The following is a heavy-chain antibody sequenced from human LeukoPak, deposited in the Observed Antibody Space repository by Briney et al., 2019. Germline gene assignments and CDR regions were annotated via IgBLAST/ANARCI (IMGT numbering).Heavy chain of an antibody. D-gene: IGHD2-2*01. CDR3: AREYCSSTSCRWGYYYYGMDV. CDR2: ISSNGGST. CDR1: GFPFSSYA. V-gene: IGHV3-64*01. J-gene: IGHJ6*02. Sequence: QPGGSLRLSCAASGFPFSSYAMHWVRQAPGKGLEYVSAISSNGGSTYYANSVKGRFTISRDNSKNTLYLQMGSLRAEDMAVYYCAREYCSSTSCRWGYYYYGMDVWGQGTTVTVSS.